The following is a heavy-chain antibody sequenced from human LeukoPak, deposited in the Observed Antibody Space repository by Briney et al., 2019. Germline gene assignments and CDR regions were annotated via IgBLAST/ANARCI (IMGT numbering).Heavy chain of an antibody. Sequence: PGGSLRLSCAASGFSFSSYSMNWVRQAPGKGLEWVSYISSSTSATYYADSVKGRFTISRDNAKNSLYLQMNSLRVEDTAVYYCARPYCSSASCYGVDVWGKGTTVTVSS. V-gene: IGHV3-48*01. D-gene: IGHD2-2*01. CDR1: GFSFSSYS. J-gene: IGHJ6*04. CDR3: ARPYCSSASCYGVDV. CDR2: ISSSTSAT.